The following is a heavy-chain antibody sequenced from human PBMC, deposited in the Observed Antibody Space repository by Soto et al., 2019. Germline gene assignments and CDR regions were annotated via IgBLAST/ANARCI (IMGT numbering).Heavy chain of an antibody. V-gene: IGHV1-18*04. Sequence: QVVLEQSGGEVKKPGASVKVSCKASGYTFSGYSITWVRQAPGQGLEWMGRISGYNGYTNYARTLRGRLTLTTDTYTSTAYMELRSLTSDDTAVYYCARDVFCGGAPACPDMDVWGQGTTVTVSS. CDR2: ISGYNGYT. CDR1: GYTFSGYS. CDR3: ARDVFCGGAPACPDMDV. J-gene: IGHJ6*02. D-gene: IGHD2-21*01.